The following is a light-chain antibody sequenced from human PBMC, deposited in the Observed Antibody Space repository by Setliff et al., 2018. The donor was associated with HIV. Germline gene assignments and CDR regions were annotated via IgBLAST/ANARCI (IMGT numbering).Light chain of an antibody. CDR2: DVT. J-gene: IGLJ1*01. V-gene: IGLV2-14*03. CDR1: SSDVGGYNY. CDR3: TSYTSNGTLDV. Sequence: QSVLTQPASVSGSPGQSITISCTGTSSDVGGYNYVSWYQQHPGKAPKYIIYDVTNRPSGVSNRFSGSKSGNTASLSISGLQAEDEADYYCTSYTSNGTLDVFGTGTKVTV.